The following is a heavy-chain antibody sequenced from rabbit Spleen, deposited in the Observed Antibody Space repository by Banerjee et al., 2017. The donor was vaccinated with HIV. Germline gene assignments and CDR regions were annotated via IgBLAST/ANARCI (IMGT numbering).Heavy chain of an antibody. D-gene: IGHD4-1*01. CDR2: IDPLFGRT. Sequence: QEQLEESGGGLVQPGGSLTLPCTASGFSFNDDYVMCWVRQAPGKGLEWIGYIDPLFGRTYYASWVNGRFSISRENTQNTVYLKLNSLTAADTATYFCARGVYSSGWGVDLGYFDLWGPGTLVTVS. V-gene: IGHV1S43*01. CDR3: ARGVYSSGWGVDLGYFDL. J-gene: IGHJ4*01. CDR1: GFSFNDDYV.